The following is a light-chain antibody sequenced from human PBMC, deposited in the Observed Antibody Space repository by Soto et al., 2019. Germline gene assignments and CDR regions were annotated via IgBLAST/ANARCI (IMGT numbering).Light chain of an antibody. V-gene: IGKV3D-15*01. CDR3: QQYNNWPQGT. J-gene: IGKJ1*01. CDR1: QSVGSY. CDR2: GAS. Sequence: EIVLTQSPDTLCFSRSARTTLXGTASQSVGSYLAWYQQKPGQAPRLLMYGASIRAAGVPDRFSGSGSGTEFTLTISSLQSEDFAAYYCQQYNNWPQGTFGQGTKVDNK.